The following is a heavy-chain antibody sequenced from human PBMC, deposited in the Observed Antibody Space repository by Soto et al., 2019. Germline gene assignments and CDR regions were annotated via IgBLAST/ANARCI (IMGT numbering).Heavy chain of an antibody. Sequence: GSGPTLVNXTETLTLTCTVSWFSLSNARMGVSWIRQPPGKALEWLAHIFSNDEKSYNTSLKSRLTLSKDTSKSQVVLTMTNMDPVDTATYSCARIRGDVGYSYYMDVWGKGTTVTVSS. J-gene: IGHJ6*03. V-gene: IGHV2-26*01. CDR2: IFSNDEK. CDR1: WFSLSNARMG. CDR3: ARIRGDVGYSYYMDV. D-gene: IGHD3-16*01.